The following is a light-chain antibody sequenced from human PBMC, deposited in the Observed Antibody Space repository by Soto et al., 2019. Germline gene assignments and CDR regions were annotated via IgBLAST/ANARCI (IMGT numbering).Light chain of an antibody. CDR2: GAS. V-gene: IGKV3-20*01. J-gene: IGKJ1*01. Sequence: EIVLTQSPGTLSLSPGERATLSCRASQSVSSSYLAWYQQKPGQAPRLLIYGASIRATGIPDRFIGSGSGTDFTVTIGSLETEDFAVYYWPQYGSSPGTFGQGTKVEIK. CDR1: QSVSSSY. CDR3: PQYGSSPGT.